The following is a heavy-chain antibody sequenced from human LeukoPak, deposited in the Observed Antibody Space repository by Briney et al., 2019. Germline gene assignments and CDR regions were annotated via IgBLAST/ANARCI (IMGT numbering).Heavy chain of an antibody. Sequence: GGSLRLSCAXSGFTFSSYAMHWVRQAPGKGLEYVSAISSNGGSTYYANSVKGRFTISRDNSKNTLYLQIGGLRAEDMAVYYCARELEYYYGSGSYYIGGFDYWGQGTLVTVSS. CDR3: ARELEYYYGSGSYYIGGFDY. D-gene: IGHD3-10*01. CDR2: ISSNGGST. V-gene: IGHV3-64*01. CDR1: GFTFSSYA. J-gene: IGHJ4*02.